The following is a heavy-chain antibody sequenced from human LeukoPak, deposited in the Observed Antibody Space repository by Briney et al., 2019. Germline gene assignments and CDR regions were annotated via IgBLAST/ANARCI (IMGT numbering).Heavy chain of an antibody. V-gene: IGHV3-48*01. J-gene: IGHJ4*02. CDR2: ISRSGGTM. CDR3: ASPYGGY. D-gene: IGHD3-10*01. Sequence: PGGSLRLSCAASGFTFSNYSMNWVRQAPGKGLEWVSYISRSGGTMFYADSVKGRFTISRDNAKNSMYLQMNSLRGEDTAVYYCASPYGGYWGQGTLVTVSS. CDR1: GFTFSNYS.